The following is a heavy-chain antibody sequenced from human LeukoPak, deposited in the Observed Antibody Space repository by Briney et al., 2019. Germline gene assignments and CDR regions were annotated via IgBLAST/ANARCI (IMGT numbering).Heavy chain of an antibody. V-gene: IGHV1-8*01. J-gene: IGHJ5*02. CDR3: AREYGDDYVWGSYRSSEGHWFDP. CDR1: GYTFTSYD. CDR2: MNPNSGNT. D-gene: IGHD3-16*02. Sequence: GASVKVSCKASGYTFTSYDINWVRQATGQGLEWMGWMNPNSGNTGYAQKFQGRVTMTRNTSISKAYMELSSLRSEDTAVYYCAREYGDDYVWGSYRSSEGHWFDPWGQGTLVTVSS.